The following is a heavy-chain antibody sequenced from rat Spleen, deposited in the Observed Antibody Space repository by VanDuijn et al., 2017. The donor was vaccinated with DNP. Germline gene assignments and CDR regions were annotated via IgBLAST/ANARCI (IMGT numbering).Heavy chain of an antibody. CDR3: ATSPGPNWFAY. CDR2: ITGGSRIT. D-gene: IGHD1-4*01. Sequence: EVQLVESGGDLVQPGRSLKLSCVASGFTFSYYWMAWVRQVPGKGLEWIASITGGSRITSYPDSVKGRFTISRDDAKNTLSLQMDSLRSEDTATYYCATSPGPNWFAYWGQGTLVTVSS. J-gene: IGHJ3*01. V-gene: IGHV5-31*01. CDR1: GFTFSYYW.